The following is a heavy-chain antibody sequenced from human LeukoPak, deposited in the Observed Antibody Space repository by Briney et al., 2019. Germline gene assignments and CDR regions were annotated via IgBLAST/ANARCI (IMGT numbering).Heavy chain of an antibody. CDR3: ASFPSGYFDWLLLAGH. CDR1: GFTFSDYY. D-gene: IGHD3-9*01. J-gene: IGHJ4*02. Sequence: GGSLRLSCAASGFTFSDYYMSWIRQAPGKGLEWVSYISSSGSTIYYADSVKGRFTISRDNAKNSLYLQMNSLRAEDTAVYYCASFPSGYFDWLLLAGHWGQGTLVTVSS. CDR2: ISSSGSTI. V-gene: IGHV3-11*01.